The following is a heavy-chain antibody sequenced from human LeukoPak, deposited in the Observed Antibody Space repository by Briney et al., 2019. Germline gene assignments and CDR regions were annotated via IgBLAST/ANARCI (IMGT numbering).Heavy chain of an antibody. J-gene: IGHJ6*02. CDR1: GFTFSSYW. CDR3: ATSWGPDTSAFRWGRDGMDV. CDR2: ISKSGDHT. Sequence: GGSLRLSCAASGFTFSSYWMSWVRQAPGKGLEWVSAISKSGDHTYYAASAKGRFTIYRDNSKNTQYLQMNSLRAEDTAVYYCATSWGPDTSAFRWGRDGMDVWGQGTTVIVS. D-gene: IGHD3-16*01. V-gene: IGHV3-23*01.